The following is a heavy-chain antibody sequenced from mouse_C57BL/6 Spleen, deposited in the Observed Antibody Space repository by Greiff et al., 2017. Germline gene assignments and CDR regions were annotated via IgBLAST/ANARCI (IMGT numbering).Heavy chain of an antibody. CDR3: ARCDGYLYYFDY. D-gene: IGHD2-3*01. CDR1: GYTFTSYW. V-gene: IGHV1-64*01. J-gene: IGHJ2*01. Sequence: QVQLQQPGAELVKPGASVKLSCKASGYTFTSYWMHWVKQRPGQGLEWIGMIHPNSGSTNYNEKFKGKATLTVDKSSSTAYMQLSSLTSEDSAVYYCARCDGYLYYFDYWGQGTTLTVAS. CDR2: IHPNSGST.